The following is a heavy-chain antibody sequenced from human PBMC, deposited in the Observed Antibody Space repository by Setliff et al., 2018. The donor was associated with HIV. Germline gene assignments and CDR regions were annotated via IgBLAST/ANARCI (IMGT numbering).Heavy chain of an antibody. V-gene: IGHV3-7*01. Sequence: GGSLRLSCAASRFSLTTSWMTWVRQAPGKGLEWIANINEDGNKKYHAGSVWGRFTISRDNAKNSLLLQMNSLRAEETAVYYCARAPMTMFRGIISYYYMDVWGKGTTVTVSS. CDR3: ARAPMTMFRGIISYYYMDV. J-gene: IGHJ6*03. CDR2: INEDGNKK. CDR1: RFSLTTSW. D-gene: IGHD3-10*01.